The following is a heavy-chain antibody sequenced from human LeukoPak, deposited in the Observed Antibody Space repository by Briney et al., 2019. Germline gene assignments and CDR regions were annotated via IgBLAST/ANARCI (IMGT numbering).Heavy chain of an antibody. CDR1: GGSISTFY. D-gene: IGHD1-14*01. J-gene: IGHJ3*02. Sequence: SETLSLTCTVSGGSISTFYWSWIRQPPGKGLEWIGFIYYSGSTNYNPSLRSRVTISVDTSKNQFSLKLSSVTAADTAVYYCARHWGDSPNHSDDLYAFDIWGQGTMVTVSS. CDR2: IYYSGST. V-gene: IGHV4-59*08. CDR3: ARHWGDSPNHSDDLYAFDI.